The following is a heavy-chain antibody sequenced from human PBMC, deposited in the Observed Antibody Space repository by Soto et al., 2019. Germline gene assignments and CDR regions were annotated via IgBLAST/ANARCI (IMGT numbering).Heavy chain of an antibody. CDR1: GFTFSSYG. V-gene: IGHV3-33*01. CDR3: ARDRITMVRGVSPYYYYYYGMDV. CDR2: IWYDGSNK. Sequence: PGGSLRLSCAASGFTFSSYGMHWVRQASGKGLERVAVIWYDGSNKYYADSVKGRFTISRDNSKNTLYLQMNSLRAEDTAVYYCARDRITMVRGVSPYYYYYYGMDVWGQGTTVTVSS. J-gene: IGHJ6*02. D-gene: IGHD3-10*01.